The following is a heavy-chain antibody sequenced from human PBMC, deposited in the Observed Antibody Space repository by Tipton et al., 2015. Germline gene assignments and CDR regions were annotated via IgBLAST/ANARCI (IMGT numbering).Heavy chain of an antibody. Sequence: TLSLTCAVSGGSISSSNWWSWVRQTPGKGLEWIGEISDAGTTNYNPSLKSRGTISVDKSKNHLSLRVTSVTAADTAVYFCARGPRDKWELMRAWCDPWGQGALVTVAS. V-gene: IGHV4-4*01. CDR2: ISDAGTT. CDR3: ARGPRDKWELMRAWCDP. CDR1: GGSISSSNW. J-gene: IGHJ5*02. D-gene: IGHD1-26*01.